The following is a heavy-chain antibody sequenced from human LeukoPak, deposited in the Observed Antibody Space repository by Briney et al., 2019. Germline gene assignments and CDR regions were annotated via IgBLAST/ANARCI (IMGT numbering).Heavy chain of an antibody. D-gene: IGHD6-19*01. Sequence: GGSLRLSCAASGFTFSSYSMNWVRQAPGKGLEWVSSISSSSSYIYYADSVKGRFTISRYNAKNSLYLQMNSLRAEDKAVYYCARDIAVAGNNYWGQGSLVTVSS. J-gene: IGHJ4*02. CDR2: ISSSSSYI. CDR1: GFTFSSYS. CDR3: ARDIAVAGNNY. V-gene: IGHV3-21*01.